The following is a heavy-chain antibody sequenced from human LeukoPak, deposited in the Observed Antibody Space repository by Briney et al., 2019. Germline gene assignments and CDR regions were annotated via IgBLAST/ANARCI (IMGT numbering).Heavy chain of an antibody. CDR3: ALSLDY. CDR2: IIPIFGTA. V-gene: IGHV1-69*13. J-gene: IGHJ4*02. CDR1: GYTFTGYY. Sequence: GASVKVSCKASGYTFTGYYMHWVRQAPGQGLEWMGGIIPIFGTANYAQKFQGRVTITADESTSTAYMELSSLRSEDTAVYYCALSLDYWGQGTLVTVSS. D-gene: IGHD2/OR15-2a*01.